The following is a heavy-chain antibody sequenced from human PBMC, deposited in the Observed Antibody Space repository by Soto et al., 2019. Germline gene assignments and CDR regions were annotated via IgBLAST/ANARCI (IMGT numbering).Heavy chain of an antibody. D-gene: IGHD3-22*01. J-gene: IGHJ4*02. CDR2: ISSSSYT. CDR3: AKGESSGKPGLQDY. Sequence: PGGSLRLSCAASGFTFSDYYMSWIRQAPGKGLEWVSYISSSSYTNYADSVKGRFTISRDNAKNSLYLQMNSLRAEDTAVYYCAKGESSGKPGLQDYWGQGTLVTVSS. V-gene: IGHV3-11*06. CDR1: GFTFSDYY.